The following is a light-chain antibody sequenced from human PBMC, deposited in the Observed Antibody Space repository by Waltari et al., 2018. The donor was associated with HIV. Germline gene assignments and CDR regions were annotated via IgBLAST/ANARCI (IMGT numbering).Light chain of an antibody. J-gene: IGKJ1*01. CDR3: QQSYSIPRT. V-gene: IGKV1-39*01. CDR2: AAS. CDR1: HRIASY. Sequence: DIQMTQSPSPLSASVGDRVIITCRASHRIASYLNWYQQQPGKAPKLLIFAASNLASGVPSRFSGSGSGTDFTLTISSLQPEDCATYYCQQSYSIPRTFGPGTKVEI.